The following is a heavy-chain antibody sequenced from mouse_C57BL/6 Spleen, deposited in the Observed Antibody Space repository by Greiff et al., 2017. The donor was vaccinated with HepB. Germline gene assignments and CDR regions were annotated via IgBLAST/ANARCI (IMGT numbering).Heavy chain of an antibody. CDR1: GYTFTSYT. V-gene: IGHV1-4*01. J-gene: IGHJ2*01. CDR3: ARWGTTVVATEDYFDY. CDR2: INPSSGYT. Sequence: VQLQQSGAELARPGASVKMSCKASGYTFTSYTMHWVKQRPGQGLEWIGYINPSSGYTKYNQKFKDKATLTADKSSSTAYMQLSSLTSEDSAVYYCARWGTTVVATEDYFDYWGQGTTLTVSS. D-gene: IGHD1-1*01.